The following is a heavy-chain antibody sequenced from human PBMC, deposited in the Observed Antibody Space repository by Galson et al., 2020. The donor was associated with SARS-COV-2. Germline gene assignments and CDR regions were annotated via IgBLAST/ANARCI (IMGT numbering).Heavy chain of an antibody. CDR1: GFTFSGYA. D-gene: IGHD3-22*01. CDR2: ISYDGSNK. CDR3: AKDETFGNYYDCFQH. J-gene: IGHJ1*01. Sequence: QLGESLKISCAASGFTFSGYAMHWVRQAPGKGLEWVAVISYDGSNKYYSDSVQGRFTISRDNSKNTLYLQMDSLRAGDTAIYYCAKDETFGNYYDCFQHWGQGTLVTVSS. V-gene: IGHV3-30*18.